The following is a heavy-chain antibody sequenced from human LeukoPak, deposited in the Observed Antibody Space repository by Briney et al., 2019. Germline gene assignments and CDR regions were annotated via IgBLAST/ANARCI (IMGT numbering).Heavy chain of an antibody. CDR1: GGSISSGGYY. J-gene: IGHJ4*02. CDR3: ARFTAVAGGFDY. CDR2: INHSGST. V-gene: IGHV4-34*01. D-gene: IGHD6-19*01. Sequence: SETLSLTCAVSGGSISSGGYYWSWIRQPPGKGLEWIGEINHSGSTNYNPSLKSRVTISVDTSKNQFSLKLSSVTAADTAVYYCARFTAVAGGFDYWGQGTLVTVSS.